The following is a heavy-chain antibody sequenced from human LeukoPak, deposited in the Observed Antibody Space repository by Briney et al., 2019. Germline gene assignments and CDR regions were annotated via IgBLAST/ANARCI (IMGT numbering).Heavy chain of an antibody. CDR2: INTDGSIT. CDR1: GFTFSDYW. CDR3: ARSIRYFQLFED. V-gene: IGHV3-74*01. J-gene: IGHJ4*02. D-gene: IGHD3-9*01. Sequence: GGSLRLSCAASGFTFSDYWIHWVRQAPGKGLVWVSRINTDGSITNYADSVKGRFTISRDNSKNTLYLQMNSLRAEDTAVYYCARSIRYFQLFEDWGQGTLVAVSS.